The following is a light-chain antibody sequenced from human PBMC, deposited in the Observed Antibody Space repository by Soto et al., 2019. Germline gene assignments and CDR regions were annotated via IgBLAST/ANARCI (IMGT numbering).Light chain of an antibody. CDR3: QQSYCTPVT. CDR1: QSISSY. Sequence: SQMTQSPSSLSASVGDRVTITCRASQSISSYLNWYQQKPGKAPKLLIYAASSLQSGVPSRFSGSGSGTDFTLTISSLQPEDFATYYCQQSYCTPVTFGQGARLEIK. CDR2: AAS. J-gene: IGKJ5*01. V-gene: IGKV1-39*01.